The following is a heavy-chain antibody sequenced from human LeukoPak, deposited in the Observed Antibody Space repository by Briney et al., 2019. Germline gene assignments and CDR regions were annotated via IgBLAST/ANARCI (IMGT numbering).Heavy chain of an antibody. D-gene: IGHD3-22*01. Sequence: PGGSLRLSCAASGFTFDDYAMHWVRQAPGKGLEWVSGISWNSGSIGYADSVKGRFTISRDNAKNSLYLQMNSLRAEDTALYYCAKARYYYDSSGYSLDYWGQGTLVTVSS. CDR1: GFTFDDYA. CDR3: AKARYYYDSSGYSLDY. V-gene: IGHV3-9*01. CDR2: ISWNSGSI. J-gene: IGHJ4*02.